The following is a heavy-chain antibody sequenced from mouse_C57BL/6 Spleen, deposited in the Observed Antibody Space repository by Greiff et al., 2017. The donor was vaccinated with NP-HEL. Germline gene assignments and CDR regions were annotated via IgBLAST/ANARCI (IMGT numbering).Heavy chain of an antibody. CDR1: GYTFTSYW. V-gene: IGHV1-69*01. D-gene: IGHD2-5*01. CDR2: IDPSDSYT. Sequence: QVQLQQPGAELVMPGASVKLSCKASGYTFTSYWMHWVKQRPGQGLEWIGEIDPSDSYTNYNQKFKGKSTLTVDKSSSTAYMQLSSLTSEDSAVYYCARGSNYEWFAYWGQGTLVTVSA. J-gene: IGHJ3*01. CDR3: ARGSNYEWFAY.